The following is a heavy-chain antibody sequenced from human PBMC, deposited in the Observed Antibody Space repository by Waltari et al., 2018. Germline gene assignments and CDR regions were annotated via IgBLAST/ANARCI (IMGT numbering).Heavy chain of an antibody. J-gene: IGHJ4*02. CDR2: IYYSGST. CDR3: ARSRIQLPLY. Sequence: QVQLQESGPGLVKPSQTLSLTCPVSGGSLSSGDYYWRWLRQPPGKGLGWIGYIYYSGSTYYNPSLKSRVTISVDTSKNQFSLKLSSVTAADTAVYYCARSRIQLPLYWGQGTLVTVSS. D-gene: IGHD5-18*01. CDR1: GGSLSSGDYY. V-gene: IGHV4-30-4*08.